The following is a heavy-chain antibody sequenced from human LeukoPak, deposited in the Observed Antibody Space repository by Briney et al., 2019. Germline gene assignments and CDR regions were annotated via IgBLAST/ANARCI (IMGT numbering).Heavy chain of an antibody. CDR3: AKEGRYCSGGSCYSGYYFDY. Sequence: GGSLRLSCAASGFTFSSYGMHWVRQAPGKGVEWVAVISYDGSNKYYADSAKGRFTISRDNSKNTLYLQMNSLRAEDTAVYYCAKEGRYCSGGSCYSGYYFDYWGQGTLVTVSS. CDR2: ISYDGSNK. J-gene: IGHJ4*02. CDR1: GFTFSSYG. D-gene: IGHD2-15*01. V-gene: IGHV3-30*18.